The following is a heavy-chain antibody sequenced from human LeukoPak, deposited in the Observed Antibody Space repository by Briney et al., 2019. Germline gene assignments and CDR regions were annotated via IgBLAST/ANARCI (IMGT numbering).Heavy chain of an antibody. CDR2: IYSGGDT. Sequence: GGSLRLSCAASGFTVSRNYMSWVRQAPGKGLEWVSLIYSGGDTSYADSVKGRFTISRDNSKNTLYLQMNSLRAEDTAVYYCAKDRLGPIPFDYWGQGTLVTVSS. CDR1: GFTVSRNY. D-gene: IGHD2-2*01. J-gene: IGHJ4*02. V-gene: IGHV3-66*02. CDR3: AKDRLGPIPFDY.